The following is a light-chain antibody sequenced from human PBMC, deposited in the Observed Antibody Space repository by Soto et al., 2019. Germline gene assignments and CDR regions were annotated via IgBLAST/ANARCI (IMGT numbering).Light chain of an antibody. CDR2: DVS. V-gene: IGLV2-14*01. CDR1: SSDVGGYNY. J-gene: IGLJ2*01. Sequence: QSALTQPASVSGSPGQSITISCTGTSSDVGGYNYVSWYQQHPGKAPKLMIYDVSNRPSGVSNLFSGSKSGNTASLTISGLQAEEEADYYCSSYTSSSTRVFGGGTKLTVL. CDR3: SSYTSSSTRV.